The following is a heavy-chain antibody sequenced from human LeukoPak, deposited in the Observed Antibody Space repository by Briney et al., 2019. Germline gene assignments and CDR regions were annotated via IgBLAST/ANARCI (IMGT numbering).Heavy chain of an antibody. D-gene: IGHD6-19*01. J-gene: IGHJ4*02. Sequence: IPIFGTATYAQKFQGRVTITADESTSTAYMELSSLRSDDTAVYYCAIGDLAVAGAYYFDYWGQGTLVTVSS. CDR2: IPIFGTA. CDR3: AIGDLAVAGAYYFDY. V-gene: IGHV1-69*01.